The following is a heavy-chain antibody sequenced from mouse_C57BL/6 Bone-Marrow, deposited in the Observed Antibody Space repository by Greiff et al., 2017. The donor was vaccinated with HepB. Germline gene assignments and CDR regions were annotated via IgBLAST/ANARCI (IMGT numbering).Heavy chain of an antibody. CDR2: IDPSDSET. J-gene: IGHJ2*01. D-gene: IGHD1-1*01. V-gene: IGHV1-52*01. CDR3: ARVLRFYYFDY. CDR1: GYTFTSYW. Sequence: VQLQQPGAELVRPGSSVKLSCKASGYTFTSYWMHWVKQRPIQGLEWIGNIDPSDSETHYNQKFKDKATLTVDKSSSTAYMQLSSLTSEDSAVYYCARVLRFYYFDYWGQGTTLTVSS.